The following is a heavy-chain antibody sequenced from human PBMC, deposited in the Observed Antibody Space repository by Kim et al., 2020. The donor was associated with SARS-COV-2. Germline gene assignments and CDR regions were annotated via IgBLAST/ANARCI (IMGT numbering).Heavy chain of an antibody. CDR3: ARVSMVRGVIGDY. V-gene: IGHV1-3*01. D-gene: IGHD3-10*01. Sequence: YSQKFQGRVTIPRDTSASTAYMELSSLRSEDTAVYYCARVSMVRGVIGDYWGQGTLVTVSS. J-gene: IGHJ4*02.